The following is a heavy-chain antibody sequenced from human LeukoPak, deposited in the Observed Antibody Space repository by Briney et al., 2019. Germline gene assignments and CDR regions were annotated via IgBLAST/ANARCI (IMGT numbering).Heavy chain of an antibody. CDR3: ARDRYDSGSSWYGPLDY. J-gene: IGHJ4*02. Sequence: GGSLRLSCAASGFTFSSYGMNGVRRAPGRGLEGVAVISYDGGNKNYADSVKGGFTISRDNSKNTLTLQMNSRRAEDTAVYYCARDRYDSGSSWYGPLDYWGQGTLVTVSS. D-gene: IGHD6-13*01. V-gene: IGHV3-33*01. CDR2: ISYDGGNK. CDR1: GFTFSSYG.